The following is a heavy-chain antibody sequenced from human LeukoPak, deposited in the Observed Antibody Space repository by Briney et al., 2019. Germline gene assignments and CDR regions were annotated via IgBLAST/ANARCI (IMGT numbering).Heavy chain of an antibody. J-gene: IGHJ4*02. D-gene: IGHD2-8*02. CDR3: ARLPTDLLAFDY. Sequence: SETLSLTCTVSGGSISSNSHYWGWIRQPPGKGLERIGSIYYDGSTYYNPSLKSRVTISVDTSKNQFSLKLSSVTAADTAVYYCARLPTDLLAFDYWGQGTLVTVSS. V-gene: IGHV4-39*01. CDR2: IYYDGST. CDR1: GGSISSNSHY.